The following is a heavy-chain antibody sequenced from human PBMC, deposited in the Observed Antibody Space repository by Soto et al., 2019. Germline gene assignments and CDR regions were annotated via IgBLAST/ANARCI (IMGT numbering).Heavy chain of an antibody. D-gene: IGHD3-16*01. J-gene: IGHJ5*02. V-gene: IGHV3-23*01. CDR2: ISNIGGQT. Sequence: PGGSLRLSCEVSGFTFENYAMNWVRRAPGKGLEWVSSISNIGGQTYYADSVKGRFTISRDNSKNTLYLQMNSLRAEDTAVYYCARVMQDNWFDPWGQGTLVTVSS. CDR3: ARVMQDNWFDP. CDR1: GFTFENYA.